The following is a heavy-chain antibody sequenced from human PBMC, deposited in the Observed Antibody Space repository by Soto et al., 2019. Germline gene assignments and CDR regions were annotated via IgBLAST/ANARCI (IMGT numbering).Heavy chain of an antibody. CDR3: AKDRISDASSGYPFDY. CDR1: EFTFSSYA. CDR2: ISGSGGST. V-gene: IGHV3-23*01. Sequence: GGSLRLSCAASEFTFSSYAMSWVRQAPGKGLEWVSAISGSGGSTYYADSVKGRFTISRDNSKKTLYLQMNSLRAEDTAVYYCAKDRISDASSGYPFDYWGQGTLVTVSS. D-gene: IGHD3-22*01. J-gene: IGHJ4*02.